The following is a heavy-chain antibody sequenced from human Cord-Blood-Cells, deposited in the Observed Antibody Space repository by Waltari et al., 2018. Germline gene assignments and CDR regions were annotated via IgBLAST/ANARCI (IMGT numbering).Heavy chain of an antibody. D-gene: IGHD1-1*01. Sequence: QLQLQESGPGLVKPSETLSLTCTVSGGSISSSSYYWGWIRQPPGKGLAWIGSIYYSGSTYYNPSLKSRVPISVDTSKNQFSLKLSSVTAADTAVYYCARKGWIYNPPIGFDYWGQGTLVTVSS. CDR3: ARKGWIYNPPIGFDY. CDR1: GGSISSSSYY. J-gene: IGHJ4*02. V-gene: IGHV4-39*01. CDR2: IYYSGST.